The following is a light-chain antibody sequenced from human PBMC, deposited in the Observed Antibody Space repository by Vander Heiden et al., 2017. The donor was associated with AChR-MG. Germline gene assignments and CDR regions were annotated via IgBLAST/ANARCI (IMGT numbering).Light chain of an antibody. V-gene: IGLV3-19*01. Sequence: SSELTQDPAVSVALGQTVRITCQGDSLRNYYASWYKQKPGQAPVLVIYGKNNRPSGIPDRFSGSSSGNTASLTITGAQAEDEADYYCNSWDSSANRVFGGGTKLTVL. CDR1: SLRNYY. J-gene: IGLJ3*02. CDR3: NSWDSSANRV. CDR2: GKN.